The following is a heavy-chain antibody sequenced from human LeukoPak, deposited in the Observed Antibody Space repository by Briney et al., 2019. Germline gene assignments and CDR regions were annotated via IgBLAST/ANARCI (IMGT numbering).Heavy chain of an antibody. CDR2: ISSSSSYI. V-gene: IGHV3-21*01. D-gene: IGHD2-15*01. CDR1: GFTFSSYS. Sequence: GGSLRLSCAASGFTFSSYSMNWVRQAPGKGLEWVPSISSSSSYIYYADSVKGRFTISRDNAKNSLYLQMNSLRAEDTAVYYCARDDVYCSGGSCYYYYGMDVWGQGTTVTVSS. CDR3: ARDDVYCSGGSCYYYYGMDV. J-gene: IGHJ6*02.